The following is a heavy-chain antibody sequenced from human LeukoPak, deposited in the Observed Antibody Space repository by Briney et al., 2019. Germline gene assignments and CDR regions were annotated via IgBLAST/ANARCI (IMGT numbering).Heavy chain of an antibody. CDR3: AKGLAQLWFY. CDR1: GFTFSSYA. V-gene: IGHV3-23*01. CDR2: ISGSGGST. J-gene: IGHJ4*02. Sequence: GGSLRLSCATSGFTFSSYAMSWVRQAPGKGLEWVSVISGSGGSTYYADSVKGRFTISRDNSKNTLYLQMNSLRAEDTAVYYCAKGLAQLWFYWGQGTLVTVSS. D-gene: IGHD5-18*01.